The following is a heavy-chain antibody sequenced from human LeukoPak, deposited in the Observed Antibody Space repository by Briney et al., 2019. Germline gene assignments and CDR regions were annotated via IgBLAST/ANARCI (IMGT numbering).Heavy chain of an antibody. J-gene: IGHJ6*03. V-gene: IGHV4-38-2*02. CDR2: IYHSGST. CDR3: AREPHYDFWSGYDMDV. CDR1: GYSISSGYY. Sequence: PSETLSLTCTVSGYSISSGYYWGWIRQPPGNGRVWLGSIYHSGSTYYNPSLKSRVTISVDTSKNQFSLKLSSVTAADTAVYYCAREPHYDFWSGYDMDVWGKGTTVTVSS. D-gene: IGHD3-3*01.